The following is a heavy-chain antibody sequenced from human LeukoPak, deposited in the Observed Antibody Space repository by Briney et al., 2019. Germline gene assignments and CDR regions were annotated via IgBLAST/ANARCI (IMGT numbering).Heavy chain of an antibody. CDR2: ISSSSSYI. J-gene: IGHJ6*04. CDR3: AELGITMFGGV. D-gene: IGHD3-10*02. CDR1: GFTFSSYS. V-gene: IGHV3-21*01. Sequence: GGSLRLSCAASGFTFSSYSMNWVRQAPGKGLEWVSSISSSSSYIYYADSVKGRFTISRHNAKNSLYLQMNSLRAEDTAVYYCAELGITMFGGVWGKGTTVTISS.